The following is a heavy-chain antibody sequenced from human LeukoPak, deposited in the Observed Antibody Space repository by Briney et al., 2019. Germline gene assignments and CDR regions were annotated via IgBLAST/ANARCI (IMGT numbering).Heavy chain of an antibody. Sequence: SETLSLTCAVSGDAINNGLHFWGWIRQPPGRGPEWIATTYYSGTTFYNPSLRSRVTISVDTSKNQFSLKLSSVTAADTAVYYCARGARYCSSTSCYFVYWGQGTLVTVSS. CDR2: TYYSGTT. D-gene: IGHD2-2*01. CDR3: ARGARYCSSTSCYFVY. J-gene: IGHJ4*02. V-gene: IGHV4-39*01. CDR1: GDAINNGLHF.